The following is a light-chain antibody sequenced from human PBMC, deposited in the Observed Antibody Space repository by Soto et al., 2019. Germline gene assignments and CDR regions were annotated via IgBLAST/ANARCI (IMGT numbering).Light chain of an antibody. J-gene: IGLJ1*01. CDR1: GSDIGAYNY. V-gene: IGLV2-14*01. Sequence: QSALTQPASVSGSPGQSITISCTGSGSDIGAYNYVSWYQQHPGRAPKLLIHGVTRRPSGVSSRFSASKSAYTASLTISGLQAEDAANYFCSSFTTSYFDVFGPGTKATVL. CDR3: SSFTTSYFDV. CDR2: GVT.